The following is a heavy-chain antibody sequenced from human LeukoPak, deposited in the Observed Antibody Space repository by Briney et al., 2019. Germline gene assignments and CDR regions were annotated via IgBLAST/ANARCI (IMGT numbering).Heavy chain of an antibody. Sequence: PAGGSLRLSCAASGFTFSSYAMSWVRQAPTKGLEWVANIKYDGSDKRYVDSVKGRTVSRDNANNSLYLQMNSLRAEDTAVYYCVRGGGSFDSWGQGTLVTVSS. D-gene: IGHD3-16*01. CDR2: IKYDGSDK. CDR3: VRGGGSFDS. J-gene: IGHJ4*02. V-gene: IGHV3-7*04. CDR1: GFTFSSYA.